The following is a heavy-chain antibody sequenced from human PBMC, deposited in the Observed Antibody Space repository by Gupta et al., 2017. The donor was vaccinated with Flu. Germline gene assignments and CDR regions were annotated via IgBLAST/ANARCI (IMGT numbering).Heavy chain of an antibody. CDR3: ARYFPRGGADEKLPHDD. D-gene: IGHD1-26*01. J-gene: IGHJ4*02. V-gene: IGHV1-46*01. CDR2: INHSGGRT. CDR1: GYTFTSYY. Sequence: QVQLVQSGAEGRSPGASVKVSCKASGYTFTSYYMHWVRQAPGPGLEWMGRINHSGGRTGYVKHVLFRVTMMREPSNRTGYKELLRLKTEEPEVQGCARYFPRGGADEKLPHDDRCQGTLVTVYS.